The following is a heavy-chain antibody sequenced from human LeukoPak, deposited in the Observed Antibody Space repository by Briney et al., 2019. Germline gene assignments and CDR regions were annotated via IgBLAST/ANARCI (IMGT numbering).Heavy chain of an antibody. CDR1: GFIFNNYT. V-gene: IGHV3-43*01. CDR3: AKDGAGKEFDY. CDR2: ISWDGGST. Sequence: GGSLRLSCAGSGFIFNNYTMHWVRQAPGKGLEWVSLISWDGGSTYYADSVKGRFTISRDNSKNSLYLQMNSLRTEDTALYYCAKDGAGKEFDYWGQGTLVTVSS. J-gene: IGHJ4*02. D-gene: IGHD6-13*01.